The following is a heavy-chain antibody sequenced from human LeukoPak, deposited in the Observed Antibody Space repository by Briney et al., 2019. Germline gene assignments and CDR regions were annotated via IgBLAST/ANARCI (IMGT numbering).Heavy chain of an antibody. CDR1: GHSISSGYY. CDR3: ASDTVVADGFFHS. D-gene: IGHD6-19*01. Sequence: SETLSLTCTVSGHSISSGYYWGWVRQPPGKGLEWIGSLFYTGSPYYIPSLTSRLTMSTDTSKNQFSLKLSSVTAADTVVYFCASDTVVADGFFHSWGQGTLVTVSS. V-gene: IGHV4-38-2*02. CDR2: LFYTGSP. J-gene: IGHJ4*02.